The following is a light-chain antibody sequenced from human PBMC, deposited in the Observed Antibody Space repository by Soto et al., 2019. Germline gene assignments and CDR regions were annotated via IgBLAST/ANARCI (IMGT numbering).Light chain of an antibody. J-gene: IGKJ2*01. CDR3: QQYNNWPPANT. V-gene: IGKV3-15*01. Sequence: EIVMTQSPATLSVSPGERATLSCGASQSVSSNLAWYQQKPGQDPRLLIYGASTRATGIPARFSGSGSGTEFTLTISSLQSEDFAVYHCQQYNNWPPANTFGQGTKLEIK. CDR1: QSVSSN. CDR2: GAS.